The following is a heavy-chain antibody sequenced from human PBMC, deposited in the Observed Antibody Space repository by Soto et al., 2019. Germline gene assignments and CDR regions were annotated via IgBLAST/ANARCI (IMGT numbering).Heavy chain of an antibody. CDR3: ERLNPTGPDYAIRTGYTYF. Sequence: SGPTLMNQTETLTLTCTVSGFSLSNSRMGVSWIRQPPGKALEWLAHIISIAEKSYSTSLKSRLTISTDTSKRQVVLTMTNMEPVDTAKYDCERLNPTGPDYAIRTGYTYF. J-gene: IGHJ2*01. V-gene: IGHV2-26*01. CDR2: IISIAEK. D-gene: IGHD3-9*01. CDR1: GFSLSNSRMG.